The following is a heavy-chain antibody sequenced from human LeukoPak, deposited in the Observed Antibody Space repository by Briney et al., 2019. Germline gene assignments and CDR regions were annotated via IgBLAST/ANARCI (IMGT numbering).Heavy chain of an antibody. V-gene: IGHV3-30*02. CDR3: AKDYGSGSYSFDY. Sequence: PGGSLRLSCAASGFTFSSYGMQWVRHAPGKGLELVAFIRSEGTNKYYADSVKGRFTISRDNSKNTLYLQMDSLRAEDTAVYYCAKDYGSGSYSFDYWGQGTLVTVSS. J-gene: IGHJ4*02. CDR2: IRSEGTNK. D-gene: IGHD3-10*01. CDR1: GFTFSSYG.